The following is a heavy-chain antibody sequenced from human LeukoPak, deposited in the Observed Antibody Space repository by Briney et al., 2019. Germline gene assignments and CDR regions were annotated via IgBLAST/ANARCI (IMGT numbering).Heavy chain of an antibody. CDR2: ISSSSSYT. D-gene: IGHD6-13*01. CDR3: ARDAVTLAAAGTSDY. V-gene: IGHV3-11*05. CDR1: GFTFSDYY. J-gene: IGHJ4*02. Sequence: GGSLRLSCAASGFTFSDYYMSWIRQAPGKGLEWVSYISSSSSYTNYADSVKGRFTISRDNAKNSLYLQMNSLRAEDTAVYYCARDAVTLAAAGTSDYWGQGTLVTVSS.